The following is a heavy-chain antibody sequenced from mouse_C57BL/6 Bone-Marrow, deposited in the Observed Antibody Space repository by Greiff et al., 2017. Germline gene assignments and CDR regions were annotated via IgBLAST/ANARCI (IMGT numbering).Heavy chain of an antibody. CDR1: GYTFTSYW. J-gene: IGHJ2*01. CDR2: IDPSDSYT. V-gene: IGHV1-50*01. Sequence: VQLQQPGAELVKPGASVKLSCKASGYTFTSYWMQWVKQRPGQGLEWIGEIDPSDSYTNYNQKFKGKATLTVDTSSSTAYMQLSSLTSEDSAVYYCARKLRLDYWGQGTTLTVSS. CDR3: ARKLRLDY. D-gene: IGHD2-4*01.